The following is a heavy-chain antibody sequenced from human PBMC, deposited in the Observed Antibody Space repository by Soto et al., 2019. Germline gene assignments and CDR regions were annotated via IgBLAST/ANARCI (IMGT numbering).Heavy chain of an antibody. CDR3: AADKGHSSGWYFYYYGMDV. CDR1: GFTFTSSS. Sequence: SVNVSCKSSGFTFTSSSVQWVRQARGQRIECIGWIVVGSGNTNYAQKFQERVTITRDMSTSTAYMELSSLRSEDTAVYYCAADKGHSSGWYFYYYGMDVWGQGTTVTVSS. D-gene: IGHD6-19*01. V-gene: IGHV1-58*01. J-gene: IGHJ6*02. CDR2: IVVGSGNT.